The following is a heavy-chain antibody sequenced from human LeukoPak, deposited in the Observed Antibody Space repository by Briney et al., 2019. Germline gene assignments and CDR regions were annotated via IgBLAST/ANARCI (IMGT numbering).Heavy chain of an antibody. CDR1: GFTFSDYY. J-gene: IGHJ5*02. CDR3: ARDKVPMVRGVIPRWFDP. CDR2: ISSSGSTI. D-gene: IGHD3-10*01. V-gene: IGHV3-11*04. Sequence: PGGSLRLSCAASGFTFSDYYMSWIRQAPGKGLEWVSYISSSGSTIYYADSVKGRFTISRDNAKHSLYLQMNSLRAEDTAVYYCARDKVPMVRGVIPRWFDPWGQGTLVTVSS.